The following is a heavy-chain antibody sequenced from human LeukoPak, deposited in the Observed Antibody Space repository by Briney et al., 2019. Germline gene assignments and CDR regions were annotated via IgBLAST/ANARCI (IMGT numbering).Heavy chain of an antibody. V-gene: IGHV1-2*02. CDR1: GYTFTGYY. CDR3: ARDGDRSGSYYDYYYGMDV. Sequence: VASVKVSCKASGYTFTGYYMHWVRQAPGQGLEWMGWINPNSGGTNYAQKFQGRVTMTRDTSISTAYMELSRLRSDDTAVYYCARDGDRSGSYYDYYYGMDVWGQGTTVTVSS. CDR2: INPNSGGT. J-gene: IGHJ6*02. D-gene: IGHD3-10*01.